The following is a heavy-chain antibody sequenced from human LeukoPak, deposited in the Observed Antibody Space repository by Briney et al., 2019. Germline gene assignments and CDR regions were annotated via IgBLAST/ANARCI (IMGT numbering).Heavy chain of an antibody. CDR3: ARHPELYFFDY. D-gene: IGHD3-10*01. CDR1: GGSINSSNW. CDR2: IYHSGST. V-gene: IGHV4-4*02. Sequence: SETLSLTCAVSGGSINSSNWWSWVRQPPGKGLEWIGEIYHSGSTNYNPSLKSRVTISVDKSKNQVSLTLSSVTAADAAVYYCARHPELYFFDYWGQGTLVTVSS. J-gene: IGHJ4*02.